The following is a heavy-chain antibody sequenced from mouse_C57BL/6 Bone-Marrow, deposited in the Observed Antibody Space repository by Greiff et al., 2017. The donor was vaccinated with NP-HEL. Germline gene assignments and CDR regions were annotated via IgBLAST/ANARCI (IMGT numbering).Heavy chain of an antibody. CDR1: GYTFTSYW. CDR3: EKGSLEGGFDD. V-gene: IGHV1-72*01. J-gene: IGHJ2*01. D-gene: IGHD1-1*02. Sequence: QVQLLQPGAELVKPGASVKLSCKASGYTFTSYWMHWVKQRPGRGLEWIGRIDPNSGGTTYNEKFKSKATLTVDKSSSTAYMQLSRLTSEDSAVYDSEKGSLEGGFDDWGKGTTLTVSS. CDR2: IDPNSGGT.